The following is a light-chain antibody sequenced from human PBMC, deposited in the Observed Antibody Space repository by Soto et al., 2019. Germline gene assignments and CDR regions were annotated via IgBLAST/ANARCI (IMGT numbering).Light chain of an antibody. V-gene: IGLV2-8*01. Sequence: QSVLTQPPSASGSPGQSVTFSCTGTSSDVGGYNYVSWYQQHPGKAPKLMIFEVSKRPSGVPDRFSGSKSGNTAYLTVSGLQAEDEADYFCSSYAGSNNRVFGGGTKVTVL. CDR1: SSDVGGYNY. CDR3: SSYAGSNNRV. J-gene: IGLJ2*01. CDR2: EVS.